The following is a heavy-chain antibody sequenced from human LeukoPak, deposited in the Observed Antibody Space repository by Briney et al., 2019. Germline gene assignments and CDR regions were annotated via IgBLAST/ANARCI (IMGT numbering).Heavy chain of an antibody. CDR3: ASTYSSSPSAFVDV. CDR1: GYRFTSYW. D-gene: IGHD6-13*01. CDR2: IYPGDSDT. V-gene: IGHV5-51*01. J-gene: IGHJ6*02. Sequence: GESLQISCQGSGYRFTSYWIGWVRPVPGKGLEWMGIIYPGDSDTRYSPSFQGQVTISADKSLSTAYLQWSSLTASDTAMYYCASTYSSSPSAFVDVWGQGTTVTVSS.